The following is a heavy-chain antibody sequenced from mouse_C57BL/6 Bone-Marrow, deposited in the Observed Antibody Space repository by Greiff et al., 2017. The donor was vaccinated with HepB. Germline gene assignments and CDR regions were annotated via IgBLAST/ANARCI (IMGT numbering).Heavy chain of an antibody. D-gene: IGHD1-1*01. CDR1: GYAISSSW. CDR3: ARCSPLRYYFDY. V-gene: IGHV1-82*01. CDR2: IYPGDGDT. Sequence: QVQLQQSGPELVKPGASVKISCKASGYAISSSWMNWVKQRPGKGLEWIGRIYPGDGDTNYNGKFQGKATLTADKSSSTAYMQLSSLTSEDSAVYFCARCSPLRYYFDYWGQGTTLTVSS. J-gene: IGHJ2*01.